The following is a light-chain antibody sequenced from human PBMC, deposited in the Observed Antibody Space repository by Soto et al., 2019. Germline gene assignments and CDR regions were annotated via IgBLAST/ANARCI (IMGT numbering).Light chain of an antibody. CDR3: QSYDSSLSGYV. V-gene: IGLV1-40*01. J-gene: IGLJ1*01. CDR2: NNN. CDR1: SSNIGAGYD. Sequence: QSVLPQPPSVSGAPVQRVTISCTGSSSNIGAGYDVHWYQQLPGTAPKLLIYNNNNRPSGVPDRFSGSKSGTSASLAITGLQAEDEADYYCQSYDSSLSGYVFGTGTKVTVL.